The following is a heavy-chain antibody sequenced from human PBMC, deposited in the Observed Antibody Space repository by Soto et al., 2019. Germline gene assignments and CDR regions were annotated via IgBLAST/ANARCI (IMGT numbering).Heavy chain of an antibody. J-gene: IGHJ6*02. D-gene: IGHD3-3*01. CDR1: GFTFSSYA. Sequence: GGSLRLSCAASGFTFSSYAMSWVRQAPGKGLEWVSAISGSGGSTYYADSVKGRFTISRDNSKNTLYLQMNSLRAEDTAVYYCAKDGFWSGYYYYGMDVWGQGTTVTVSS. V-gene: IGHV3-23*01. CDR2: ISGSGGST. CDR3: AKDGFWSGYYYYGMDV.